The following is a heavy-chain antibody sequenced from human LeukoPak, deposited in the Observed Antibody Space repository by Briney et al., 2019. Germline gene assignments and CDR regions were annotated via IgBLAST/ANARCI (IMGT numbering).Heavy chain of an antibody. CDR2: IYTSGST. V-gene: IGHV4-61*02. CDR3: ARDVVVIDAFDI. CDR1: GGSISSGSYY. D-gene: IGHD3-22*01. J-gene: IGHJ3*02. Sequence: KSSQTLSLTCTVSGGSISSGSYYWSWIRQPAGKGLELIWRIYTSGSTNYNPSHKSRVTISVDTSKNQYSLKLSSVTAADTAVYYCARDVVVIDAFDIWGQGTMVTVSS.